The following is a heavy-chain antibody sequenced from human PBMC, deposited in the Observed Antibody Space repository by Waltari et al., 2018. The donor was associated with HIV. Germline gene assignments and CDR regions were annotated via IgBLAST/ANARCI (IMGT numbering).Heavy chain of an antibody. V-gene: IGHV3-30*02. CDR1: GGVNFRAYG. J-gene: IGHJ6*02. CDR2: IVYDGSDK. D-gene: IGHD6-25*01. Sequence: QVQLVESGGGVVQPGGSLRLSCAAPGGVNFRAYGMPWFRQAPGKGLQWVAFIVYDGSDKYYMESVRGRFSVSRDNSKNTLHLQMGNLRPEDTAIYYCARAGPAARGEGHYAMDFWGQGTTVTVFS. CDR3: ARAGPAARGEGHYAMDF.